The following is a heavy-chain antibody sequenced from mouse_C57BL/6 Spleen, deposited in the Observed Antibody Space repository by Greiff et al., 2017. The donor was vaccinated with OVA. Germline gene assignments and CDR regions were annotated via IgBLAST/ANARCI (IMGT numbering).Heavy chain of an antibody. Sequence: VQLQQSGPGLVQPSQSLSITCTVSGFSLTSYGVHWVRQSPGKGLEWLGVIWSGGSTDYNAAFISRLSISKDNSKSQVFFKMNSLQADDTAIYYCARRDYGSSYPYAMDYWGQGTSVTVSS. V-gene: IGHV2-2*01. D-gene: IGHD1-1*01. CDR2: IWSGGST. CDR3: ARRDYGSSYPYAMDY. CDR1: GFSLTSYG. J-gene: IGHJ4*01.